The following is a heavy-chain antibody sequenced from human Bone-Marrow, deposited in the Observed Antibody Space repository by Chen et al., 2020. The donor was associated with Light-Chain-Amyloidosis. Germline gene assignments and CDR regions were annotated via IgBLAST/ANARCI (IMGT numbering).Heavy chain of an antibody. CDR1: GFTFSSYA. Sequence: VESGGGVVQPGRSLRLSCAASGFTFSSYAMYWVRQAPGKGLEWLAFISYDGSRVSYAGSLKGRFTISRDQSKRKLYLQMNSLGPGDTALYYCARERDGRGLDYWGQGTLVSVST. CDR2: ISYDGSRV. D-gene: IGHD3-10*01. J-gene: IGHJ4*02. V-gene: IGHV3-30*03. CDR3: ARERDGRGLDY.